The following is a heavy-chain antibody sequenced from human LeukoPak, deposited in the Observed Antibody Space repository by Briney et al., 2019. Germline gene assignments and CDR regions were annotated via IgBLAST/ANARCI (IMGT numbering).Heavy chain of an antibody. D-gene: IGHD1-1*01. V-gene: IGHV3-33*03. CDR1: GFTFSSYG. Sequence: GGSLRLSCAASGFTFSSYGMHWVRQAPGKGLEWVAVIWYDGSNKYYADSVKGRFTISRDNSKNTLYLQMYSRRAEDTAIYYRAKAPPYTKYFDYWGQGTLLTVSS. CDR2: IWYDGSNK. CDR3: AKAPPYTKYFDY. J-gene: IGHJ4*02.